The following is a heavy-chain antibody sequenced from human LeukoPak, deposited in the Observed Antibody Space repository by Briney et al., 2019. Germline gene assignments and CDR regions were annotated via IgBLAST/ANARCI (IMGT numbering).Heavy chain of an antibody. J-gene: IGHJ4*02. Sequence: AGGSLRLSCAASGFSFSTYWMSWVRQAPGKGLEWVANTKEDGSETYYVDSLRGRFTISRDNVKNSLYLQINSLRVEDTAVYYCGRDSFETDIDYWGQGTLVTVSS. D-gene: IGHD1-14*01. CDR3: GRDSFETDIDY. CDR1: GFSFSTYW. V-gene: IGHV3-7*01. CDR2: TKEDGSET.